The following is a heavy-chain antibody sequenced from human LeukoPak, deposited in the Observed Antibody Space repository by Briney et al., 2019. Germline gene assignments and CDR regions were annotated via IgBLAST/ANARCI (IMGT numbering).Heavy chain of an antibody. CDR1: GNYW. V-gene: IGHV3-74*01. J-gene: IGHJ6*02. CDR3: AGGILLGYCSSTSCSGPDYYYGMDV. Sequence: QPGGSLRLSCAASGNYWMHWVRQVPGKGLVWVSHINSDGSWTSYADSVKGRFTISKDNAKNTVYLQMNSLRAEDTAVYYCAGGILLGYCSSTSCSGPDYYYGMDVWGQGTTVTVSS. D-gene: IGHD2-2*01. CDR2: INSDGSWT.